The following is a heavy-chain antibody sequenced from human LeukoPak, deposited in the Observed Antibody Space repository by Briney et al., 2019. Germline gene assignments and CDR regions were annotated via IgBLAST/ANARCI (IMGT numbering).Heavy chain of an antibody. J-gene: IGHJ4*02. Sequence: GGSLRLSCAVSGFTSSSYAMSWVRQAPGKGLEWVSAISGSGGSTYYADSVKGRFTISRDDSKSTLYLQMNSLRADDTAVYYCARVAYGDYAREDYWGQGTLVTVSS. D-gene: IGHD4-17*01. CDR1: GFTSSSYA. CDR3: ARVAYGDYAREDY. CDR2: ISGSGGST. V-gene: IGHV3-23*01.